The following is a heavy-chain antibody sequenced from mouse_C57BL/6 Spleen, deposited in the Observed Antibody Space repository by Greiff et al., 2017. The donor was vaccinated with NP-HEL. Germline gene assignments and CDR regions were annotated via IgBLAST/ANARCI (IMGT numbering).Heavy chain of an antibody. V-gene: IGHV5-9*01. Sequence: DVMLVESGGGLVKPGGSLKLSCAASGFTFSSYTMSWVRQTPEKRLEWVATISGGGGNTYYPDSVKGRFTISRDNAKNTLYLQMSSLRSEDTALYYCARGYSNYHYFDYWGQGTTLTVSS. J-gene: IGHJ2*01. CDR3: ARGYSNYHYFDY. D-gene: IGHD2-5*01. CDR1: GFTFSSYT. CDR2: ISGGGGNT.